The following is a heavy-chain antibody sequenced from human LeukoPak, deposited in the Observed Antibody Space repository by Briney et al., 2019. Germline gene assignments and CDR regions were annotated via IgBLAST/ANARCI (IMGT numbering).Heavy chain of an antibody. D-gene: IGHD3-10*01. J-gene: IGHJ4*02. CDR2: IYYTGTT. CDR1: GGSFSSSRYY. Sequence: AETLSLTCTVCGGSFSSSRYYRGWIRPPPGKGLEWIGSIYYTGTTYYNPSLKSRVTISVDTSKSQFSLKLSSVTAADTAVYYCASMTYYFGSGSYSAIDYWGQGTLVTVSS. V-gene: IGHV4-39*01. CDR3: ASMTYYFGSGSYSAIDY.